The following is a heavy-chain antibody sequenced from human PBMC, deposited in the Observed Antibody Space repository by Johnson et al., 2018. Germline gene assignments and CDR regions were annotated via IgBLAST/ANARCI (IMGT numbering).Heavy chain of an antibody. CDR1: GLSFNNHA. V-gene: IGHV3-33*01. J-gene: IGHJ4*02. Sequence: QVQLVESGGGVVQPGNSLRLSCAASGLSFNNHAMHWVRQAPGKGPERVAVVWHDGVKSFYGDSVKGRFTISRDNSKNKLSLQMNSLRAEETGVDYCARAPVRFCSSTCYCGDYWGQGTLVTVSS. CDR3: ARAPVRFCSSTCYCGDY. CDR2: VWHDGVKS. D-gene: IGHD2-2*01.